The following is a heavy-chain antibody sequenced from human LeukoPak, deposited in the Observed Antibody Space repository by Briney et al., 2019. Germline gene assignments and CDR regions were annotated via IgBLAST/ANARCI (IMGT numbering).Heavy chain of an antibody. D-gene: IGHD2-2*01. CDR3: ARSGPGYCSSTTCPYYYGMDV. Sequence: PGGSLRLSCAASGFTVSSNYMSWVRQAPGKGLEWVSVIYSGGSTYYADSVKGRFTISRDNSKNTLYLQMNSLRAEDTAVYYCARSGPGYCSSTTCPYYYGMDVWGQGTTVTVSS. V-gene: IGHV3-53*01. CDR2: IYSGGST. CDR1: GFTVSSNY. J-gene: IGHJ6*02.